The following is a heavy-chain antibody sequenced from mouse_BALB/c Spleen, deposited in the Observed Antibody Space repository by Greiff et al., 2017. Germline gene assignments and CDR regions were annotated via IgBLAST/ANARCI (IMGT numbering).Heavy chain of an antibody. CDR3: ARDRGRRSYYAMDY. V-gene: IGHV5-4*02. CDR2: ISDGGSYT. D-gene: IGHD1-1*01. Sequence: EVQLVESGGGLVKPGGSLKLSCAASGFTFSDYYMYWVRQTPEKRLEWVATISDGGSYTYYPDSVKGRFTISRDNAKNNLYLQMSSLKSEDTAMYYCARDRGRRSYYAMDYWGQGTSVTVSS. J-gene: IGHJ4*01. CDR1: GFTFSDYY.